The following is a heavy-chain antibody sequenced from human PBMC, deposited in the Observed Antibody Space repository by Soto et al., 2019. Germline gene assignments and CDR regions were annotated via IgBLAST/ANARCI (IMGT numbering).Heavy chain of an antibody. J-gene: IGHJ6*02. Sequence: SETLSLTCTVSGGSISSSSYYWGWIRQPPGKGLEWIGSIYYSGSTYYNTALKRRVTISVDTAKNQFSLELRSVSAADTAVYYCARHSKSQQLLLSGGMDVWGQGTTDTLS. D-gene: IGHD6-13*01. CDR2: IYYSGST. CDR3: ARHSKSQQLLLSGGMDV. CDR1: GGSISSSSYY. V-gene: IGHV4-39*01.